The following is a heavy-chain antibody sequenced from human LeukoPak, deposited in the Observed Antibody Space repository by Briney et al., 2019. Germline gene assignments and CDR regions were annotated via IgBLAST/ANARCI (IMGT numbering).Heavy chain of an antibody. J-gene: IGHJ4*02. D-gene: IGHD6-19*01. CDR3: ARGNQWLNYFDY. V-gene: IGHV1-69*05. Sequence: ASVKVSCKASGGTFSSYAISRVRQAPGQGLEWMGRIIPIFGTANYAQKFQGRVTITTDESTSTAYMELSSLRSEDTAVYYCARGNQWLNYFDYWGQGTLVTVSS. CDR1: GGTFSSYA. CDR2: IIPIFGTA.